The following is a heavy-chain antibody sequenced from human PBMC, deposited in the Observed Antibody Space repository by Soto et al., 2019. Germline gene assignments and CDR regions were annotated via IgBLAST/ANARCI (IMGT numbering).Heavy chain of an antibody. Sequence: GGSLRLSCAASGFTFSSYGMSWVRQAPGKGLEWVSAISSSGGSAYYADSVKGWFTISRDNSKNTLYLQMNSLRAEDTAVYYCARGATSPSYWGQGTLVTVSS. V-gene: IGHV3-23*01. CDR2: ISSSGGSA. CDR1: GFTFSSYG. J-gene: IGHJ4*02. CDR3: ARGATSPSY.